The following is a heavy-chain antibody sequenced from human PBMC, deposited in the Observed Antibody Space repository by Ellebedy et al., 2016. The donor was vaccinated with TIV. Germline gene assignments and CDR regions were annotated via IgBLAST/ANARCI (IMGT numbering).Heavy chain of an antibody. V-gene: IGHV5-51*01. J-gene: IGHJ4*02. D-gene: IGHD5-12*01. CDR1: GYSFSHYW. CDR3: ARHSTPYSGYDTDFDF. Sequence: GESLKISCKGSGYSFSHYWIGWVRQMPGKGLEWIGIVYPEDSDTRYSPSFQGQVPISAANYISTAYLQWSSLKASDTATYYCARHSTPYSGYDTDFDFWGQGTLVTVSS. CDR2: VYPEDSDT.